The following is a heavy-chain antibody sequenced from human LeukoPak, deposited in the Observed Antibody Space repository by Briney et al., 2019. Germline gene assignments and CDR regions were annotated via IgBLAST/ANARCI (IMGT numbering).Heavy chain of an antibody. V-gene: IGHV4-59*08. CDR3: ARGNGWYYP. Sequence: SETLSLTCTVSGGSISNFYWSWIRQPPREELEWIGYIFYSGSANYNPSLKSRVTISVDTSKNQFSLRLTSVTAADTAVYYCARGNGWYYPWGQGTLVTVSS. D-gene: IGHD6-19*01. CDR1: GGSISNFY. J-gene: IGHJ5*02. CDR2: IFYSGSA.